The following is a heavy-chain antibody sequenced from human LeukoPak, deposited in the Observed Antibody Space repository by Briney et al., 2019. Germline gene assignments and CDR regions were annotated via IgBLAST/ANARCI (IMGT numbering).Heavy chain of an antibody. Sequence: PGGSLRLSCAASGFTVSTNYMSWVRQAPGKGLEWVSFIYSADNTNYADSVKGRFTISRDNAKNSLYLQVNSLRAEDTAVYYCARGGGFSSSWYVSYYWGQGPLVTVSS. CDR3: ARGGGFSSSWYVSYY. CDR2: IYSADNT. V-gene: IGHV3-66*01. CDR1: GFTVSTNY. D-gene: IGHD6-13*01. J-gene: IGHJ4*02.